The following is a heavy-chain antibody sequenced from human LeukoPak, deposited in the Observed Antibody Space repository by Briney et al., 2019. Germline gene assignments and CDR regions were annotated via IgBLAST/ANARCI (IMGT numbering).Heavy chain of an antibody. V-gene: IGHV1-2*02. CDR3: ARDTLTRFTYYYDSSGYYQSPPFDY. CDR1: GYTFTGYY. D-gene: IGHD3-22*01. J-gene: IGHJ4*02. CDR2: LNPNSGGT. Sequence: ASVKVSCKASGYTFTGYYMHWVRQAPGQGLAWMGWLNPNSGGTNYAQKFQGRVAMTRDTSISTAYMELSRLRSDDTAVYYCARDTLTRFTYYYDSSGYYQSPPFDYWGQGTLVTVSS.